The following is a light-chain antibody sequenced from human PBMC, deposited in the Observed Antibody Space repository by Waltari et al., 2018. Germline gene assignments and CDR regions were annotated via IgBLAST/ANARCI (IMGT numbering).Light chain of an antibody. CDR1: ISNLGTNY. CDR3: ASWDDSLSVGV. V-gene: IGLV1-47*01. CDR2: RNN. Sequence: QSVLTQPPSASGTPGQRVTISCSGSISNLGTNYGYWYQQFPGTAPKLLIQRNNQRPSGVPDRFSGSKSGTSASLAISGLRSEDEADYYCASWDDSLSVGVFGGGTKLTVL. J-gene: IGLJ3*02.